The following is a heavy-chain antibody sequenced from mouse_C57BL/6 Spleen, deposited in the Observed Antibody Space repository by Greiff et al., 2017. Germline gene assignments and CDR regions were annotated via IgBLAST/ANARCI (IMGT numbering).Heavy chain of an antibody. V-gene: IGHV5-9*01. CDR1: GFTFSSST. CDR3: ARPDTAWFAY. CDR2: ISGGGGNT. Sequence: DVKLVESGGGLVKPGGSLKLSCAASGFTFSSSTMSWVRQTPEKRLEWVATISGGGGNTYYPDSVKGRFTISRDNAKNTLYLQMSSLRSEDTALYYCARPDTAWFAYWGQGTLVTVSA. J-gene: IGHJ3*01.